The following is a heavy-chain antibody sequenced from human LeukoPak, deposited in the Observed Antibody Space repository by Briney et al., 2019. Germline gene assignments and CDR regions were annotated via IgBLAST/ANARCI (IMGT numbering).Heavy chain of an antibody. CDR1: GYTFNSYY. V-gene: IGHV1-46*02. CDR3: ASGSYYYDSSGLDY. D-gene: IGHD3-22*01. J-gene: IGHJ4*02. Sequence: ASVKVSCKASGYTFNSYYMHWVRQAPGQGLEWMGITNPSRGSTTYAQKFQGRVTLTRDTSTSTVFMELSSLRSEDTAVYYCASGSYYYDSSGLDYWGQGTLVTVSS. CDR2: TNPSRGST.